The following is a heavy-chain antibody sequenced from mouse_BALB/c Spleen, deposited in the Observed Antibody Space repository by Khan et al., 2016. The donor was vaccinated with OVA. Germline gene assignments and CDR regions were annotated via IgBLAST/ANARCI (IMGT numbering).Heavy chain of an antibody. Sequence: QIQLVQSGPELKKPGETVTISCKASGYPFTNYGMNWVKQAPGKGLKWMGWINTYTGEPTYADDFKGRFTISLETSASTAYLQSNNLKNEEQHKYFWSRTGTTIVANYAMDYWGQGTSVTVSS. V-gene: IGHV9-1*02. D-gene: IGHD1-1*01. CDR1: GYPFTNYG. CDR3: SRTGTTIVANYAMDY. CDR2: INTYTGEP. J-gene: IGHJ4*01.